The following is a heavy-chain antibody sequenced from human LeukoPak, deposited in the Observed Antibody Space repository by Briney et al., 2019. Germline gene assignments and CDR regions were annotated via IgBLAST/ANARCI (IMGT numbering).Heavy chain of an antibody. CDR1: GGTFSSYA. CDR3: GRGGSTSFYYYYYYTDV. CDR2: IIPTFGTA. Sequence: SVKVSCKASGGTFSSYAISCVRQAPGQGLEWMGGIIPTFGTANYAQKFQGRVTITTDESTSTAYMELSSLRSEDTAVYYCGRGGSTSFYYYYYYTDVWGKGTTVNVSS. V-gene: IGHV1-69*05. J-gene: IGHJ6*03. D-gene: IGHD2-2*01.